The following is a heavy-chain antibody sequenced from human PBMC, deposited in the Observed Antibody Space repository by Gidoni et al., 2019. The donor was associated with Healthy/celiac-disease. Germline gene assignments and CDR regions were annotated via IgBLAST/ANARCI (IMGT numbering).Heavy chain of an antibody. J-gene: IGHJ4*02. CDR2: INHSGST. V-gene: IGHV4-34*01. Sequence: QVQLQQWGAGLLKPSETLSLTCAVYGGSFSGYYWSWIRQPPGKGLEWIGEINHSGSTNYNPSLKSRVTISVDTSKNQFSLKLSSVTAADTAVYYCARAHRRVMVYVDYWGQGTLVTVSS. CDR3: ARAHRRVMVYVDY. CDR1: GGSFSGYY. D-gene: IGHD2-8*01.